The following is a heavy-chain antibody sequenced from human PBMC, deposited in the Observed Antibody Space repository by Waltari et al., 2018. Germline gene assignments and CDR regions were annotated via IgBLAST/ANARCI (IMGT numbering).Heavy chain of an antibody. D-gene: IGHD6-13*01. V-gene: IGHV1-2*02. J-gene: IGHJ3*02. CDR3: ARDLPPMSSSWRAFDI. CDR1: GYTFTGYY. Sequence: QVQLVQSGAEVKKPGASVKVSCKASGYTFTGYYMHWVRQAPGQGLEWMGWINPNSGGTNYAQKFQGRVTMTRDTSISTAYMELSRLRSDDTAVYYCARDLPPMSSSWRAFDIWGQGTMVTVSS. CDR2: INPNSGGT.